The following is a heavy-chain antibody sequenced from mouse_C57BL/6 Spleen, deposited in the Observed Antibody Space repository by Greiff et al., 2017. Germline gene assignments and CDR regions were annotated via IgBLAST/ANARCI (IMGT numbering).Heavy chain of an antibody. J-gene: IGHJ2*01. D-gene: IGHD4-1*01. Sequence: QVQLQQPGAELVKPGASVKLSCKASGYTFTSYWMHWVKQRPGQGLEWIGMIHPISGSTNYNEKFKSKATLTVDKSSSTAYMQLSSLPSEDSAVYYCARALTGFDYWGQGTTLTVSS. CDR1: GYTFTSYW. CDR2: IHPISGST. V-gene: IGHV1-64*01. CDR3: ARALTGFDY.